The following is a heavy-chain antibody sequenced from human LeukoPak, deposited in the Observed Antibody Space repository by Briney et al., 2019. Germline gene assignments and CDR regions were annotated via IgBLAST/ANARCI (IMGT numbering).Heavy chain of an antibody. D-gene: IGHD5-24*01. V-gene: IGHV4-59*08. CDR2: IYYSGST. CDR1: GGSFSGYF. J-gene: IGHJ4*02. CDR3: AAAGDGYNLNNFGY. Sequence: SETLSLTCAVYGGSFSGYFWSWIRQPPGKGLEWMGYIYYSGSTNYNPSLKSRVTISVDTSKNQFSLKLSSVTAADTAVYYCAAAGDGYNLNNFGYWGQGTLVTVSS.